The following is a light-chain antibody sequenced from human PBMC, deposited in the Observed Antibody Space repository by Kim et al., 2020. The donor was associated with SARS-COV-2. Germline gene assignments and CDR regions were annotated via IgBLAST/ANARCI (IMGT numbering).Light chain of an antibody. J-gene: IGKJ5*01. CDR2: RAS. CDR1: QSVDSN. Sequence: VAPGGGATLSCRASQSVDSNVAWYQQKTGQAPRLLMYRASTRATGVPARFSGSVSGTDFSLTISSLQSEDLALYYCQQYRYWPITFGQGTRLEMK. CDR3: QQYRYWPIT. V-gene: IGKV3-15*01.